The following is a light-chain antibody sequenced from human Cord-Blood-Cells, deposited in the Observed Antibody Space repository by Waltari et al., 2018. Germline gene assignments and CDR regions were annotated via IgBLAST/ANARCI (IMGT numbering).Light chain of an antibody. CDR3: AAWDDSLSGWV. J-gene: IGLJ3*02. V-gene: IGLV1-47*01. CDR2: RNK. CDR1: SSNIGSNY. Sequence: QSVLTQPPSASGTPGQRVTISCSGSSSNIGSNYVYWYQQLPGTAPKLLFYRNKQRPSGGPDRFSGSKSGTSASLAISGLRSEDEADYYCAAWDDSLSGWVFGGGTKLTVL.